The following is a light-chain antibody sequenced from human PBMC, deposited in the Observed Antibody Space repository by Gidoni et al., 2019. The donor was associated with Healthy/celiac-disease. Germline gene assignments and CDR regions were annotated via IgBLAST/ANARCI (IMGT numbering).Light chain of an antibody. CDR2: EGS. CDR3: CSYAGSSTFV. CDR1: SSDVGSYNL. V-gene: IGLV2-23*03. Sequence: QSALTQPASVSGSHGQSITISCTGTSSDVGSYNLVSCYQQHPGKPPKLMIYEGSKRPSGVSNRCSGSKSGNTASLTISGLQAEDEADYYGCSYAGSSTFVFGGGTKLTVL. J-gene: IGLJ2*01.